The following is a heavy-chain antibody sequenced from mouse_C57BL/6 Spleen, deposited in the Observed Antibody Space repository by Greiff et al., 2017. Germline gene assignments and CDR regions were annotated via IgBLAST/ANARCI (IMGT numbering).Heavy chain of an antibody. CDR3: AREGGYYYGSSSYYAMDY. CDR1: GFSLSTSGMG. CDR2: IYWDDDK. V-gene: IGHV8-12*01. J-gene: IGHJ4*01. Sequence: QVTLKESGPGILQSSQTLSLTCSFSGFSLSTSGMGVSWIRQPSGKGLEWLAHIYWDDDKRYNPSLKSRLTISKDTSRNQVFLKITSVDTADTATYYCAREGGYYYGSSSYYAMDYWGQGTSVTVSS. D-gene: IGHD1-1*01.